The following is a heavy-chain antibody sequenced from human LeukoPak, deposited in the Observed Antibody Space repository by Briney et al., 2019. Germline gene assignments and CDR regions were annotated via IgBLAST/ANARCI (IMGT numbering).Heavy chain of an antibody. Sequence: SVKVACKAAGYTLTGYYMHWVRHAPGQGLEWMGWINPNSGGTNYAQKFQGRVTMTRDTSISTAYMELSRLRSDDTAVYYCARVVVVPAAPNWFDPWGQGTLVTVSS. J-gene: IGHJ5*02. CDR2: INPNSGGT. CDR1: GYTLTGYY. D-gene: IGHD2-2*01. V-gene: IGHV1-2*02. CDR3: ARVVVVPAAPNWFDP.